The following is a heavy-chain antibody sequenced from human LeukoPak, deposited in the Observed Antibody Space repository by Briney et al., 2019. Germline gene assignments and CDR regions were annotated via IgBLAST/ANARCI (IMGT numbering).Heavy chain of an antibody. CDR3: TRDQTPYY. V-gene: IGHV3-49*04. CDR1: GFTFGDFV. J-gene: IGHJ4*02. Sequence: PGGSLRLSCTASGFTFGDFVMTGVAQAPGKGLEGVGFIRSNRYGGTPEYAASVKGRFTISRDDSNSIAYLEMDSLKTDDTAVYYCTRDQTPYYWGQGTLVTVSS. CDR2: IRSNRYGGTP.